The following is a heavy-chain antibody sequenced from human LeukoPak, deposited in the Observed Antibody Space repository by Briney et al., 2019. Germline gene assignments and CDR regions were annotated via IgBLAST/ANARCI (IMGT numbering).Heavy chain of an antibody. CDR1: GFTFSSYS. Sequence: GGSLRLSCAASGFTFSSYSMNWVRQAPGKGLEWVSAISGSGGSTYYADSVKGRFTISRDNSKNTLYLQMNSLRAEDTAVYYCAKDQRALVGATDYWGQGTLVTVSS. D-gene: IGHD1-26*01. CDR2: ISGSGGST. CDR3: AKDQRALVGATDY. V-gene: IGHV3-23*01. J-gene: IGHJ4*02.